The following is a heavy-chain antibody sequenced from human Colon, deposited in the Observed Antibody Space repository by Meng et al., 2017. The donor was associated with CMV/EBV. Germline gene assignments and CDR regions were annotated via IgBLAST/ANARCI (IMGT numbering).Heavy chain of an antibody. V-gene: IGHV3-21*01. CDR3: ARDSGGPDY. J-gene: IGHJ4*02. D-gene: IGHD6-25*01. CDR1: GFTFSSFS. CDR2: ISTSGTYI. Sequence: GGSLRLSCAASGFTFSSFSMNWVRQAPGKGLEWVSSISTSGTYIHYADSVKGRFTISRDNAQNSLYLQMTSLRAEDTSVYYCARDSGGPDYWGPGTLVTVSS.